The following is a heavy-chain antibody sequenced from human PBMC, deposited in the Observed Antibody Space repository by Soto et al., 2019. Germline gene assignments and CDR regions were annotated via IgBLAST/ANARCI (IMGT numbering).Heavy chain of an antibody. D-gene: IGHD3-22*01. CDR3: ARVLDGGYLYYFDY. Sequence: SETLSLTCAVSGYSISSGYYWGWIRQPPGKGLEWIGSIYHSGSTYYNPSLKSRVTISVDTSKNQFSLKLSSVTAADTAVYYCARVLDGGYLYYFDYWGQGTLVTVSS. CDR1: GYSISSGYY. J-gene: IGHJ4*02. CDR2: IYHSGST. V-gene: IGHV4-38-2*01.